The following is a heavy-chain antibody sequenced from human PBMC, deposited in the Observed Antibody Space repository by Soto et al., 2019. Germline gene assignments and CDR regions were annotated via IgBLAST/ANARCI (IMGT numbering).Heavy chain of an antibody. D-gene: IGHD2-8*01. CDR3: ASFNDRTEPASILN. V-gene: IGHV4-31*03. CDR2: IYYTGTT. Sequence: SETLSLTCSVSGDSIGTSGSYWTWVRQHPGKGLEWIGYIYYTGTTYYKSSLRSRVIISTDTSKNQFSLQLRSVTASDTAVYFCASFNDRTEPASILNWGQGTLVTVSS. CDR1: GDSIGTSGSY. J-gene: IGHJ4*02.